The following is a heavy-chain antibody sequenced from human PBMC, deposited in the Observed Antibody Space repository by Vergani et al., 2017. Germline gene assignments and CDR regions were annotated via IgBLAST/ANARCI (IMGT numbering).Heavy chain of an antibody. CDR3: AXDNKQLRPRAFDL. J-gene: IGHJ3*01. CDR2: IYVSGIT. CDR1: GASINNDFYY. V-gene: IGHV4-61*02. D-gene: IGHD4-23*01. Sequence: QVQLQESGPGLVKPSQTLTLTCTVSGASINNDFYYWHWIRQPAGKGLEWIGRIYVSGITDYNSSLQSRVSMSVDTSKNQFSLTLTSVTAADTAVYYCAXDNKQLRPRAFDLWVQGTMVTVS.